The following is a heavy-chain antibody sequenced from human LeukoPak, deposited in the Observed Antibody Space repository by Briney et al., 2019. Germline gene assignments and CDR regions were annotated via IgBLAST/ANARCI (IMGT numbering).Heavy chain of an antibody. CDR2: ISYDGSNK. V-gene: IGHV3-30*18. Sequence: GGSLRLSCAASGFTFSSYGMHWVRQAPGKGLEWVAVISYDGSNKYYADSVKGRFTISRDNSKNTLYLQMNSLRAEDTAVYYCAKDLTPIVVAATPFDYWGQGTLVTVSS. CDR3: AKDLTPIVVAATPFDY. D-gene: IGHD2-15*01. J-gene: IGHJ4*02. CDR1: GFTFSSYG.